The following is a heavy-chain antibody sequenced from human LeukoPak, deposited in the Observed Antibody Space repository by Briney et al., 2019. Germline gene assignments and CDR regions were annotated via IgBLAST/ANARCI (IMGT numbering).Heavy chain of an antibody. V-gene: IGHV3-30*02. J-gene: IGHJ4*02. Sequence: GGSLRLSCAASGFTFSSYDMHWVRQAPGKGLEWVAFIRYDGSSNYYADSVKGRFTVSRDNSMNTLFLQMNSLRAEDTAVYYCAKDRIDYGGYEKPDYWGQGTLVTVSS. D-gene: IGHD5-12*01. CDR2: IRYDGSSN. CDR3: AKDRIDYGGYEKPDY. CDR1: GFTFSSYD.